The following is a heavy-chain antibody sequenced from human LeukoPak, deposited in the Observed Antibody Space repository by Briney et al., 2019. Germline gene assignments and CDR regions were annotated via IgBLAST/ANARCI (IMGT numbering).Heavy chain of an antibody. J-gene: IGHJ4*02. V-gene: IGHV3-11*01. CDR3: ARDRSYDSSGYYPDY. CDR2: ISSSGSTI. Sequence: GGSLRLSCAASGFTFSDYYMSWIRQAPGKGLEWVSYISSSGSTIYYADSVKGRFTISRDNAKNSLYLQMNSLRAEDTAVYYCARDRSYDSSGYYPDYWGQGTLVTVSS. D-gene: IGHD3-22*01. CDR1: GFTFSDYY.